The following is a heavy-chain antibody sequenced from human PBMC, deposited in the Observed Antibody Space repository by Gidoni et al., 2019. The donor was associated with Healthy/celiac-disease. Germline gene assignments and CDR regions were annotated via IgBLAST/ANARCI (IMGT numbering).Heavy chain of an antibody. CDR1: GCRFTRYW. J-gene: IGHJ3*02. Sequence: EVQLVQSGAEVKEPGESLTIACKGAGCRFTRYWIGWVRQMPGKGREWMGIIYPGDSDTRYSPSFQGQVTISADKSISTAYLQWSSLKASDTAMYYCARRSDAFDIWGQGTMVTVSS. CDR2: IYPGDSDT. CDR3: ARRSDAFDI. V-gene: IGHV5-51*01.